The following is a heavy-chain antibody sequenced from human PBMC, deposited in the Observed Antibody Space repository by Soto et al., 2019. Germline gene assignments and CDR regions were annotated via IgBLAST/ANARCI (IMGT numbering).Heavy chain of an antibody. J-gene: IGHJ6*02. CDR3: ARGGDVNYYHGMDV. V-gene: IGHV1-18*01. CDR1: GYTFTSYG. D-gene: IGHD5-12*01. Sequence: QVQLVQSGGEVKKPGASVKLSCTASGYTFTSYGISWVRQAPGQGLEWMGWISAYNGKTNYAQNVQGRVTMTTDTSTRTAYVDLRSLRSDDTAVYCCARGGDVNYYHGMDVWGQGTTVTVSS. CDR2: ISAYNGKT.